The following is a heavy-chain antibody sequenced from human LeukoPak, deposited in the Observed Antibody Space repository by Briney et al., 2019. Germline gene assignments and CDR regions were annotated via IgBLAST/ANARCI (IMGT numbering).Heavy chain of an antibody. CDR3: TKSLVSGTGWLHP. D-gene: IGHD5/OR15-5a*01. CDR1: GFTFRNFA. Sequence: PGGSLRLSCAASGFTFRNFAMHWVRQAPGMGLQWVSTISGDGETAYYADSVRGRASVSRDNFKNTASLFMFTLRAEDTALYYCTKSLVSGTGWLHPWGQGTLVTVSS. CDR2: ISGDGETA. V-gene: IGHV3-23*01. J-gene: IGHJ5*01.